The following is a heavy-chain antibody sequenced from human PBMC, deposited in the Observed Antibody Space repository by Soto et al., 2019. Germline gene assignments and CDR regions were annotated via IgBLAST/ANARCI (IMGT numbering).Heavy chain of an antibody. Sequence: MDWVRQAPGEGLEWVAVIAYDGSNKYYADFVKGRFTISRDNSKNTLYLQMDSLGEEDTAMYYCARAQGYFTYGNSADNWGQGTLVTVSS. J-gene: IGHJ4*02. D-gene: IGHD3-10*01. CDR3: ARAQGYFTYGNSADN. CDR2: IAYDGSNK. V-gene: IGHV3-30-3*01.